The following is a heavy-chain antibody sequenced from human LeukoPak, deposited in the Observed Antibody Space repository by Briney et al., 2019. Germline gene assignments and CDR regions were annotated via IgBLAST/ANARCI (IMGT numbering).Heavy chain of an antibody. Sequence: PGGSLRLSCAASGFTFSSYSMNWVRQAPGKGLEWVSSISSSSSYIYYADSVKGRFTISRDNAKNSLYLQMNSLRAEDTAVYYCARGESVVGAVDYWGQGTLVTVSS. J-gene: IGHJ4*02. V-gene: IGHV3-21*01. D-gene: IGHD1-26*01. CDR3: ARGESVVGAVDY. CDR1: GFTFSSYS. CDR2: ISSSSSYI.